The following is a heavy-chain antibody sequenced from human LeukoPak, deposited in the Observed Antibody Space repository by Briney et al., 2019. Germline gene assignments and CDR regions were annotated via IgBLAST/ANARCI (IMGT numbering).Heavy chain of an antibody. Sequence: GFSLTLSCAASGFTFSDHYMSWIRQAPGKGLEWVSYISSSSYTVSADSVKGRFTISRDNAKSSLYLQMNSLRAEDTAVYYCARDIGMVRGVIITNHFDYWGQGTPVTVSS. CDR1: GFTFSDHY. CDR2: ISSSSYTV. V-gene: IGHV3-11*06. J-gene: IGHJ4*02. CDR3: ARDIGMVRGVIITNHFDY. D-gene: IGHD3-10*01.